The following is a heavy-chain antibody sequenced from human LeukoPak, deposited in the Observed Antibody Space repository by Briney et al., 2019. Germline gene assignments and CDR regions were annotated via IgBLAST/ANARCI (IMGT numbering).Heavy chain of an antibody. J-gene: IGHJ4*02. CDR1: GGSISSYY. CDR3: ARGGRGYSYGLDY. V-gene: IGHV4-59*01. Sequence: TSETLSLACTVSGGSISSYYWSRIRQPPGKGLEWIGYVYYSWSTNYNPSFKSRVTISVDTSKNQFPLKLSSVTAADTAVYYCARGGRGYSYGLDYWGQGTLVTVSS. D-gene: IGHD5-18*01. CDR2: VYYSWST.